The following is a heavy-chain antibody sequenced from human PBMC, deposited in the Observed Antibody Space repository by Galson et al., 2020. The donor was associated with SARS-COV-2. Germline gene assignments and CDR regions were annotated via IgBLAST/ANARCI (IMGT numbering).Heavy chain of an antibody. V-gene: IGHV3-48*03. CDR1: GFTFSSYE. Sequence: PGGSLRLSCGASGFTFSSYEMNWVRQAPGKGLEWVSYISRSGSTKYYADSVKGRFTISRDNAKNSLYLQMNSLRAEDTAVYYCARDGVGATTMEDYCDYWGQGTLVTVSS. D-gene: IGHD1-26*01. CDR2: ISRSGSTK. CDR3: ARDGVGATTMEDYCDY. J-gene: IGHJ4*02.